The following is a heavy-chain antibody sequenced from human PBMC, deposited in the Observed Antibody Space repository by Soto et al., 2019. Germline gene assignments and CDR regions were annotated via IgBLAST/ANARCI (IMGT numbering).Heavy chain of an antibody. V-gene: IGHV3-23*01. J-gene: IGHJ2*01. CDR3: AKTGRRSFLPGWVFDP. CDR2: LGDAGGST. Sequence: EVQLLESGGGLVQPGGSLRLSCAASGFTFSNYAMTWVRQAPGKGLEWVSALGDAGGSTYYADSVEGRFTVSRDNSKNTPELKMKNLRAGEPGLFYRAKTGRRSFLPGWVFDPLGRGNL. D-gene: IGHD1-26*01. CDR1: GFTFSNYA.